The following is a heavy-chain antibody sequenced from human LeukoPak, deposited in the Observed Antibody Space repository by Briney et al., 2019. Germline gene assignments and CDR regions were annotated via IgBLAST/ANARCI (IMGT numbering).Heavy chain of an antibody. CDR1: GFTFSSYG. CDR3: VKVPTLPYTATVKLYYFDY. Sequence: QPGRSLRLSCAASGFTFSSYGMHWVRQAPGKGLEWVAVISYDGSNKYYADSVKGRFTISRDNSKNTLYLEMTSLRPEDTAIYYCVKVPTLPYTATVKLYYFDYWGQGTLVTVSS. J-gene: IGHJ4*02. CDR2: ISYDGSNK. V-gene: IGHV3-30*18. D-gene: IGHD5-18*01.